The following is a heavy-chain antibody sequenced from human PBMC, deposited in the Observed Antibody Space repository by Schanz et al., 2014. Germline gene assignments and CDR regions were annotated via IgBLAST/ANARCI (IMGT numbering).Heavy chain of an antibody. D-gene: IGHD2-2*01. Sequence: VQLLESGGGLVQPGGSLRLSCAASGFTFSSYYMSWIRQAPGKGLEWVSSIISTGGTIYYVDSVRGRFTISRDNAENSLYLQMNSLRVDDTAVYYCASSRTRYCSSTSCVPGAFDFWGQGTLVTVSS. J-gene: IGHJ3*01. V-gene: IGHV3-11*01. CDR3: ASSRTRYCSSTSCVPGAFDF. CDR1: GFTFSSYY. CDR2: IISTGGTI.